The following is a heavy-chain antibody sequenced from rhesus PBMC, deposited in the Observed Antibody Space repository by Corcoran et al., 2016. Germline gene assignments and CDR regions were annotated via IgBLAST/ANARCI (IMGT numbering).Heavy chain of an antibody. Sequence: QLQLQESGPGRMKPSETLSLTRAVSGGSISGNYGSWIRQPPGKGLEWMGRISGSGGSTDHNPSLKSRVTISTDTSKNQFSLKLSSVPAADTAVYYCARGTGLYGLDSWGQGVVVTVSS. CDR2: ISGSGGST. D-gene: IGHD2-15*01. CDR3: ARGTGLYGLDS. J-gene: IGHJ6*01. CDR1: GGSISGNY. V-gene: IGHV4-173*01.